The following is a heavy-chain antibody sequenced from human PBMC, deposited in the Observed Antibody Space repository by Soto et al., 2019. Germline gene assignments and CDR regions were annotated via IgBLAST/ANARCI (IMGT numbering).Heavy chain of an antibody. CDR3: FGWLGSNWLDP. V-gene: IGHV4-34*01. J-gene: IGHJ5*02. CDR1: GGSFSTYY. Sequence: QVQPQQWGTGLLKPSETLSLTCAVYGGSFSTYYWNWIRQPPGKGLEWSGEINHSGNTQYNPSLKSRVTMSLDTSKNQFSLKLTSVTAADTAFYYCFGWLGSNWLDPWGQGTLVTVSS. CDR2: INHSGNT. D-gene: IGHD3-22*01.